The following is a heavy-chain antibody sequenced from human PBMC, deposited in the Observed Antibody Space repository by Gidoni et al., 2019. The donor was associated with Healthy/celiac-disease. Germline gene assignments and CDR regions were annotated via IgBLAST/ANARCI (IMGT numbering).Heavy chain of an antibody. CDR3: ARVDIVVVPAAIPLLSFDY. CDR2: INPNSGGT. CDR1: GYTFTGYY. Sequence: QVQLVQSGAEVKKPGASVTFSCKASGYTFTGYYMHWVRQAPGQGLEWMGWINPNSGGTNYAQKFQGRVTMTRDTSISTAYMELSRLRSDDTAVYYCARVDIVVVPAAIPLLSFDYWGQGTLVTVSS. J-gene: IGHJ4*02. D-gene: IGHD2-2*02. V-gene: IGHV1-2*02.